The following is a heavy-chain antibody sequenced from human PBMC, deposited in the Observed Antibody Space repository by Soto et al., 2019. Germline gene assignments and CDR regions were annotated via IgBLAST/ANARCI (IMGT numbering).Heavy chain of an antibody. D-gene: IGHD6-19*01. V-gene: IGHV4-39*01. CDR1: GGSISSSSYY. J-gene: IGHJ3*02. Sequence: QLQLQESGPGLVKPSETLSLTCTVSGGSISSSSYYWGWIRQPPGKGLEWIGSIYYSGSTYYNPSLKSRVTISVDTSKNQFSLKLSSVTAADTAVYYCARQRIAVAGDAFDIWGQGTMVTVSS. CDR3: ARQRIAVAGDAFDI. CDR2: IYYSGST.